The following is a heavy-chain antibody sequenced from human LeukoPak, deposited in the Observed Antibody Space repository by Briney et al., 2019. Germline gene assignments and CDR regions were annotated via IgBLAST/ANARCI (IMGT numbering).Heavy chain of an antibody. V-gene: IGHV4-34*01. CDR3: ARGRYSGYDSPFMDY. Sequence: RASETLSLTCAVYGGSFSGYYWSWIRQPPGKGLEWIGEINHSGSTNYNPSLKSRVTISVDTSKNQFSLKLSPVTAADTAVYYCARGRYSGYDSPFMDYWGQGTLVTVSS. CDR1: GGSFSGYY. J-gene: IGHJ4*02. D-gene: IGHD5-12*01. CDR2: INHSGST.